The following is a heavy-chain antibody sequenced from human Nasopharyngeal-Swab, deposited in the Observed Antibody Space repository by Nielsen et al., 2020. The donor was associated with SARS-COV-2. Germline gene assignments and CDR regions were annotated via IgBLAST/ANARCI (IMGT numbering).Heavy chain of an antibody. CDR3: AKDPSAAMDV. Sequence: GGSLRLSCEASGFTFESYGMTWVRQAPGKGLEWVSTISGSGDNTHYADSVRGRFTISRDNSQRTVFLQMTSLRAEDTALYYCAKDPSAAMDVWGKGTTVIVSP. CDR2: ISGSGDNT. V-gene: IGHV3-23*01. J-gene: IGHJ6*04. D-gene: IGHD6-13*01. CDR1: GFTFESYG.